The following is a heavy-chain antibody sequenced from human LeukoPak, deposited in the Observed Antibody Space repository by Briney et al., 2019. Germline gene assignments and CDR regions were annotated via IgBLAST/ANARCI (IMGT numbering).Heavy chain of an antibody. D-gene: IGHD3-22*01. Sequence: GSLRLSCAASGFTVSSTYMSWVRQPPGKGLEWIGEMYLSGTTHSNPSVKSRVTISIDKSKNQFFLNLSSETAADTAVYYCAGLVGRYSSGLYYYYFDYWGQGTLVTVSS. V-gene: IGHV4-4*02. CDR2: MYLSGTT. J-gene: IGHJ4*02. CDR3: AGLVGRYSSGLYYYYFDY. CDR1: GFTVSSTY.